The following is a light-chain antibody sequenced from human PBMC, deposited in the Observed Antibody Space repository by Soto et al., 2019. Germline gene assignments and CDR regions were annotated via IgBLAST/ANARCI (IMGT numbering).Light chain of an antibody. Sequence: EIVMTQSPVTLSVSPGERATLSCRASQSVSSNLAWYQQKPGQAPSLLIYDASSRATGIPARFSGSGSGTDFTLTISSLEPEDFVFYSRQQRSNCLLITSGQGTRPEIK. CDR3: QQRSNCLLIT. V-gene: IGKV3-11*01. CDR1: QSVSSN. J-gene: IGKJ5*01. CDR2: DAS.